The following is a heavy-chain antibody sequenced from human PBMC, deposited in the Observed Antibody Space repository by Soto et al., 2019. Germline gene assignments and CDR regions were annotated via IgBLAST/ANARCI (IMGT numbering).Heavy chain of an antibody. CDR1: GFTFSSYA. J-gene: IGHJ4*02. CDR3: ATGGWPKNDFDY. V-gene: IGHV3-23*01. D-gene: IGHD3-10*01. CDR2: ISGSAAST. Sequence: EVQLLESGGGLVQPGGSLRLSCAASGFTFSSYAMSWVRQAPGKGLEWVSAISGSAASTYYADSVKGRFTISRDNSKNTLYLQMNSLRAEDTAVYYCATGGWPKNDFDYWGQGTPVTVSS.